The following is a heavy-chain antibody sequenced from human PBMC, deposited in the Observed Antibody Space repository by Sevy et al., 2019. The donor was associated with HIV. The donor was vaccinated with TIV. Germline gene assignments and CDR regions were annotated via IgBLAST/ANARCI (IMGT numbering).Heavy chain of an antibody. CDR2: IYYSGST. V-gene: IGHV4-31*03. CDR3: ARDRADTMVRGVMGRGPDYYYGMDV. Sequence: SETLSLTCTVSGGSISSGGYYWSWIRQHPGKGLEWIGYIYYSGSTYYNPSLKSRVTISVDTSKNQFSLKLSSVTAADPAVYYCARDRADTMVRGVMGRGPDYYYGMDVWGQGTTVTVSS. CDR1: GGSISSGGYY. J-gene: IGHJ6*02. D-gene: IGHD3-10*01.